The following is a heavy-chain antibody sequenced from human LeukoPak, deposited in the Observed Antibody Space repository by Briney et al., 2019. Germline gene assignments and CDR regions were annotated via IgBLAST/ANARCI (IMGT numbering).Heavy chain of an antibody. J-gene: IGHJ3*02. V-gene: IGHV1-69*13. CDR1: GGTFSTYA. D-gene: IGHD2-2*01. CDR2: IIPIFGTA. CDR3: ARDHFVVVPVLTHVYAFDI. Sequence: SVKVSCKASGGTFSTYAISWVRQAPGQGLEWMGGIIPIFGTASYAQKFQGGVTITADASTSTAYMELSSLRSEDTAVFYCARDHFVVVPVLTHVYAFDIWGQGTMVTVSS.